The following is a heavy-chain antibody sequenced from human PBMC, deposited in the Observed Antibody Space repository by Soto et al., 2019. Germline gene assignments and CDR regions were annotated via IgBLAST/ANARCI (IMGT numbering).Heavy chain of an antibody. CDR3: VLARYDFWTIDP. D-gene: IGHD3-3*01. V-gene: IGHV4-31*03. CDR2: IYYSGST. J-gene: IGHJ5*02. Sequence: PSETHSVTCTVADGSSGGGGYYWSWINQHPGKGLEWIGYIYYSGSTYYNPSLKSRVTISVDTSKNQFSLKLSSVTAADTAVYYCVLARYDFWTIDPWGQGTLVTVSS. CDR1: DGSSGGGGYY.